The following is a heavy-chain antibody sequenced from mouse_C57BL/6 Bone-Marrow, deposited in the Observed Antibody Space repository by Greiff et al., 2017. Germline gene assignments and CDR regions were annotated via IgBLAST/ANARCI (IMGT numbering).Heavy chain of an antibody. V-gene: IGHV1-53*01. J-gene: IGHJ2*01. Sequence: QVQLQQPGTELVKPGASVKLSCKASGYTFTSYWTHWVKQRPGQGLEWIGNINPSNGGTNYNEKFKSKATLTVDKSSSTAYMQLSSLTSEDSAVYYCAREGATMITTRYFDYWGQGTTLTVSS. CDR2: INPSNGGT. CDR3: AREGATMITTRYFDY. D-gene: IGHD2-4*01. CDR1: GYTFTSYW.